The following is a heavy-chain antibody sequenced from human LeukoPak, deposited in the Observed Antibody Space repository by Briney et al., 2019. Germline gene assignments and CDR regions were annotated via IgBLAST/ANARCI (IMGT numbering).Heavy chain of an antibody. V-gene: IGHV4-59*08. CDR2: IHYSGAP. CDR3: ARHYSRSSSWYNWFDP. Sequence: TLSLTCTVSGGSISYDYWSWIRQSPGKRLEWIGYIHYSGAPNYSPSLKSRVTISVDTSKNQFSLKLSSVTAADTAVYYCARHYSRSSSWYNWFDPWGQGTLVTVSS. D-gene: IGHD6-13*01. CDR1: GGSISYDY. J-gene: IGHJ5*02.